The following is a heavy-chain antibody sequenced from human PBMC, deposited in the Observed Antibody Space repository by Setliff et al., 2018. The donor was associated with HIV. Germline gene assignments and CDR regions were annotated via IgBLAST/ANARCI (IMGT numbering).Heavy chain of an antibody. CDR2: VYSSGST. CDR3: ASSRRRTFDY. Sequence: PSETLSLTCTVSGGSISDYYWTWIRQPAGKGLEWIGRVYSSGSTNCNPSLKSRVTMSVDTSTNQFSLKLNSVTAADTAVYYCASSRRRTFDYWGQGTLVTVSS. J-gene: IGHJ4*02. V-gene: IGHV4-4*07. CDR1: GGSISDYY.